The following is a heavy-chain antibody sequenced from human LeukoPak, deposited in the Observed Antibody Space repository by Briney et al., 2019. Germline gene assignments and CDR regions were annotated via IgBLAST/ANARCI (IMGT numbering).Heavy chain of an antibody. CDR1: EYNFRSYY. Sequence: ASVKVSCKASEYNFRSYYIHWVRQAPGQGLEWVGWINPKTGATKYAQNFQGRVAMTRDRPITTVYMEVSRLRFDDTAVYYCARGATLTYYDSSGFYSFDYWGQGTQVTVSS. D-gene: IGHD3-22*01. CDR3: ARGATLTYYDSSGFYSFDY. CDR2: INPKTGAT. V-gene: IGHV1-2*02. J-gene: IGHJ4*02.